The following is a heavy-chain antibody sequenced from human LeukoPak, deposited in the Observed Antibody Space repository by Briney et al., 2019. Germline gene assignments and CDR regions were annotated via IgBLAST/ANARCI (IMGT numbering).Heavy chain of an antibody. CDR3: ARGRGDFWSGPIGYYYGMDV. CDR2: INHSGST. V-gene: IGHV4-34*01. J-gene: IGHJ6*02. D-gene: IGHD3-3*01. Sequence: SETLSLTCAVYGGSFSGYYWSWIRQPPGKGLEWIGEINHSGSTNYNPSLKSRVTISVDTSKNQFSLKLSSVTAADTAVYYCARGRGDFWSGPIGYYYGMDVWGQGTTVTVSS. CDR1: GGSFSGYY.